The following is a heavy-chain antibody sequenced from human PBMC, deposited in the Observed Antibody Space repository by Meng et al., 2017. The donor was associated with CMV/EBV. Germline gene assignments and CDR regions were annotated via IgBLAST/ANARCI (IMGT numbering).Heavy chain of an antibody. D-gene: IGHD4-23*01. CDR2: ISSSSSYI. CDR3: ARRRGRHSGGGSYYFDY. J-gene: IGHJ4*02. Sequence: GGSLRLSCAASGFTFSSYSMNWVRQAPGKGLEWVSSISSSSSYIYYADSVKGRFTISRDNAKNSLYLQMNSLRAEDTAVYYCARRRGRHSGGGSYYFDYWGQGTLVTSPQ. CDR1: GFTFSSYS. V-gene: IGHV3-21*01.